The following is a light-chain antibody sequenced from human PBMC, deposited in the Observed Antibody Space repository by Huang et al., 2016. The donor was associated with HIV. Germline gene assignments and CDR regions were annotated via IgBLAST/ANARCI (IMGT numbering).Light chain of an antibody. V-gene: IGKV2D-29*01. Sequence: DIVMTQTPLSLSVTPGQPASISCKSSQSLLHSDGKTSLYWYLQKPGQPPPLLIDEVSNRFSGVPDRFSGSGSGTDFTVKISRVEAEDVGVYYCMHSTQHPYTFGQGTKLEIK. J-gene: IGKJ2*01. CDR1: QSLLHSDGKTS. CDR3: MHSTQHPYT. CDR2: EVS.